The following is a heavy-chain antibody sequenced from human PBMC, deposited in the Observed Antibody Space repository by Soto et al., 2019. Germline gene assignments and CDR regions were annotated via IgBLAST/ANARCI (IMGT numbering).Heavy chain of an antibody. CDR2: VHISGHS. V-gene: IGHV4-4*02. CDR1: GGSVRAPDW. J-gene: IGHJ5*01. CDR3: ARVRQGCSANNCYFDP. D-gene: IGHD1-1*01. Sequence: SETLSLTCTLSGGSVRAPDWWNWARQSPDKGLEWIAEVHISGHSNYNPSLRSRVSVSIDSSKNQFYLNLNSVTAADTAIYYCARVRQGCSANNCYFDPWGQGTQVTVSS.